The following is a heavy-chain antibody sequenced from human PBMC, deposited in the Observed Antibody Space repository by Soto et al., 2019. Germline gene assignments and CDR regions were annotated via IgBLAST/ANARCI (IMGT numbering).Heavy chain of an antibody. D-gene: IGHD2-21*01. CDR1: GGSISSYY. V-gene: IGHV4-59*01. CDR2: IYYSGST. Sequence: SETLSLTCTVSGGSISSYYWSWIRQPPGKGLEWIGYIYYSGSTNYNPSLKSRVTRSVDTSKNQFSLKLSSVTAADTAVYYCARGISQGYYFDYWGQGTLVTVSS. CDR3: ARGISQGYYFDY. J-gene: IGHJ4*02.